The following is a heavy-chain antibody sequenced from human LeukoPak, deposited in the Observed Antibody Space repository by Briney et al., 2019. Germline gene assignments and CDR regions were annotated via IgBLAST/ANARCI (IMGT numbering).Heavy chain of an antibody. CDR2: ISGRGFST. V-gene: IGHV3-23*01. D-gene: IGHD1-26*01. CDR3: ARARYSGSYYGVDYFDY. J-gene: IGHJ4*02. CDR1: GFTLSSYA. Sequence: GGSLRLSCAASGFTLSSYAMTWVRQAPGKGLEWVSGISGRGFSTYYTDSVKGRFTISRDNAKNSLYLQMNSLRAEDAAVYYCARARYSGSYYGVDYFDYRGQGTLVTVSS.